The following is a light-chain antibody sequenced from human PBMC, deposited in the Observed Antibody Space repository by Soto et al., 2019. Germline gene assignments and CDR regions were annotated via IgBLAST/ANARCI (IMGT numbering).Light chain of an antibody. V-gene: IGLV2-23*01. J-gene: IGLJ2*01. CDR1: SSDVGSYNL. Sequence: QSALTQPASVSGSPGQSITISCTGTSSDVGSYNLVSWYQQHPGKAPKLMIYEGSKRPSGVSNRFSGSKSGNTASLTISGLQAEDEADYYRCSYAGSSTYVYVVFGGGTKLTVL. CDR3: CSYAGSSTYVYVV. CDR2: EGS.